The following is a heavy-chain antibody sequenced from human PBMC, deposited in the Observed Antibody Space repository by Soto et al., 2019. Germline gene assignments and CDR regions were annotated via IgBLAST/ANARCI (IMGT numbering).Heavy chain of an antibody. CDR3: AKEAHSGSGC. CDR1: GFTFSSYG. Sequence: QVQLVESGGGVVQPGRSLRLSCAASGFTFSSYGMHWVRQAPGKGLEWVAVISYDGSNKYYADSVKGRFTISRDNSKNTLYLQMNSLRAEDTAVYYCAKEAHSGSGCWGQGTLVTVSS. V-gene: IGHV3-30*18. CDR2: ISYDGSNK. D-gene: IGHD1-26*01. J-gene: IGHJ4*02.